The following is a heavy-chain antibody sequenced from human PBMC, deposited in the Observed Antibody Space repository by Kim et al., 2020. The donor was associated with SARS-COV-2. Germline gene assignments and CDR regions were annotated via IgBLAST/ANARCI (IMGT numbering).Heavy chain of an antibody. CDR3: AKDMLSITGTTFDY. Sequence: SLKGRFTISRDNSKNSLYLQMNSLRTEDTALYFCAKDMLSITGTTFDYWGQGTLVTVSS. D-gene: IGHD1-20*01. V-gene: IGHV3-43*01. J-gene: IGHJ4*02.